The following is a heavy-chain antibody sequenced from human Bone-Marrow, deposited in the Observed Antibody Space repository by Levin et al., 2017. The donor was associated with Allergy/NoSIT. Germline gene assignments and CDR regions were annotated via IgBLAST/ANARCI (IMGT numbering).Heavy chain of an antibody. D-gene: IGHD2-15*01. CDR3: AREVLVVVAATMVNWFDP. V-gene: IGHV3-48*01. J-gene: IGHJ5*02. CDR1: GFTFSSFG. Sequence: GGSLRLSCAASGFTFSSFGMNWVRQAPGKGLEWVSYISSSSSTKYYADSVRGRITVSRDNAKNSLFLQLDSLSAEDTAVYYCAREVLVVVAATMVNWFDPWGQGTLVTVSS. CDR2: ISSSSSTK.